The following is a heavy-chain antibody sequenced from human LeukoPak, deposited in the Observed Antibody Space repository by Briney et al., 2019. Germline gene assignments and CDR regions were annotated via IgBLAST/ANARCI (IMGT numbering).Heavy chain of an antibody. CDR3: ARDGVDAGIYFDY. V-gene: IGHV3-7*01. D-gene: IGHD6-13*01. CDR2: INQDGRET. CDR1: GFIFSSHW. Sequence: AGGSLRLSCGTSGFIFSSHWMSWVRQAPGKGLEWVANINQDGRETYYVDAVKGRFTISRDNAQNSLYLQINSLRAEDTAVYYCARDGVDAGIYFDYWGQGALVTVSS. J-gene: IGHJ4*02.